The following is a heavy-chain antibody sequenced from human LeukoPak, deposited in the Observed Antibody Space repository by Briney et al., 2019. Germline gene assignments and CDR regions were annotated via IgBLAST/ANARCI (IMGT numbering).Heavy chain of an antibody. Sequence: GGSLRLSCAASGFTFSSYAMHWVRQAPGKGLEYVSAISSNGGSTYYANSVKGRFTTSRDNSKNTLYLQMGSLRAEDMAVYYCARDPGTTFYYYYMDVWGKGTTATVSS. CDR2: ISSNGGST. V-gene: IGHV3-64*01. J-gene: IGHJ6*03. CDR1: GFTFSSYA. D-gene: IGHD1-7*01. CDR3: ARDPGTTFYYYYMDV.